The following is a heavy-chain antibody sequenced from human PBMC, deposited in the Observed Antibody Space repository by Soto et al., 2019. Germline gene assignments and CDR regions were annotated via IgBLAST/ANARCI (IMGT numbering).Heavy chain of an antibody. CDR1: GFAFSTYA. CDR2: ISPQGASS. V-gene: IGHV3-64D*06. D-gene: IGHD3-22*01. Sequence: QAGGSLRLSCSASGFAFSTYAMHWVRQTPGKGLEYVSAISPQGASSYYADSVKGRFTISRDDSKNTVYLQMSSLRPDDTAVYYCVSMIIARGAFDFWGQGTLVTVSS. J-gene: IGHJ4*02. CDR3: VSMIIARGAFDF.